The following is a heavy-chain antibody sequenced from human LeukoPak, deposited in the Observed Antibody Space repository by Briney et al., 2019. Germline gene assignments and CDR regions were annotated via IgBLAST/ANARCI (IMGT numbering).Heavy chain of an antibody. CDR1: GFRFSSHA. J-gene: IGHJ4*02. CDR3: ARAGSDNYYSGVNY. V-gene: IGHV3-23*01. CDR2: IYGNAGST. Sequence: PGGSLRLSCAASGFRFSSHAMNWVRQAPGKGLEWVSGIYGNAGSTFYADSVRGRFTISRDNSKNTLYLQMDSLRAEDTAIYYCARAGSDNYYSGVNYWGQGTLVTVSS. D-gene: IGHD3-22*01.